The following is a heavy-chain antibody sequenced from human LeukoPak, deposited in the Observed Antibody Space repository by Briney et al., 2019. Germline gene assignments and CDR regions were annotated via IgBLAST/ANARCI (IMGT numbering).Heavy chain of an antibody. CDR3: WGSAMVRGVIIYAFDI. D-gene: IGHD3-10*01. J-gene: IGHJ3*02. CDR2: IYTSGST. CDR1: GGSISSYY. Sequence: PSETLSLTCTVSGGSISSYYWSWIRQPAGKGLEWIGRIYTSGSTNYNPSLKSRVTMSVDTSKNQFSLKLSSVTAADTAVYYCWGSAMVRGVIIYAFDIWGQGTMVTVSS. V-gene: IGHV4-4*07.